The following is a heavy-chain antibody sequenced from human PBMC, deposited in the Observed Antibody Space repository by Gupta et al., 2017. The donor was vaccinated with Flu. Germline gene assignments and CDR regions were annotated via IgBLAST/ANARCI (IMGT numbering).Heavy chain of an antibody. Sequence: EVHLAASAGCLVQTGRSLSISCSASGCTVDNYAMHWVRLIPGKGVEWVSAVSLSIGKIGYADSAKGRCTISRDNAKNSLYLQNNSLRPQDTALDYCARDTAQTPGRAVAGIDYWGQGTLVSVSS. D-gene: IGHD6-19*01. CDR1: GCTVDNYA. V-gene: IGHV3-9*01. CDR3: ARDTAQTPGRAVAGIDY. J-gene: IGHJ4*02. CDR2: VSLSIGKI.